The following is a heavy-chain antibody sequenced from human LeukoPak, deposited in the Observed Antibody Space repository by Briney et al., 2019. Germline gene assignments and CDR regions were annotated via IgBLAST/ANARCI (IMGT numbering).Heavy chain of an antibody. D-gene: IGHD3-3*01. J-gene: IGHJ4*02. Sequence: SETLSLTCTVSGGSISSGSYYWSWIRQPAGKGLEWIGRIYTSGSTNYNPSLKSRVTISVDTSKNQFSLKLSSVTAADTAVYYCARVLRITIFGVVEIFDYWGQGTLVTVSS. V-gene: IGHV4-61*02. CDR3: ARVLRITIFGVVEIFDY. CDR1: GGSISSGSYY. CDR2: IYTSGST.